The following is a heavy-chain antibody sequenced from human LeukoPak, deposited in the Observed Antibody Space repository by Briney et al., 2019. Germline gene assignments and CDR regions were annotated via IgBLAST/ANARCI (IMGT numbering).Heavy chain of an antibody. CDR3: ARDQEGIAVVHFDY. Sequence: GGSLRLSCTVSGFTVSSNSMSWVRQAPGKGLEWVSFIYSDNTHYSDSVKGRFTISRDNAKNSLYLQMNSLRAEDTAVYYCARDQEGIAVVHFDYWGQGTLVTVSS. V-gene: IGHV3-53*01. CDR1: GFTVSSNS. J-gene: IGHJ4*02. D-gene: IGHD6-19*01. CDR2: IYSDNT.